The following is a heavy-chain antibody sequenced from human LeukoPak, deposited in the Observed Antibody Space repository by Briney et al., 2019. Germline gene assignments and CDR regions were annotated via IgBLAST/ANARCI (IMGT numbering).Heavy chain of an antibody. CDR2: VSGSGGST. D-gene: IGHD3-22*01. V-gene: IGHV3-23*01. CDR3: AKNRGPSYYYDSSGGYYFDY. CDR1: GFTFSSYA. Sequence: GGSLRLSCAASGFTFSSYAMSWVRQAPGKGLEWVSAVSGSGGSTYYADSVKGRFTISRDNSKNTLYLQMNSLRVEDTAVYYCAKNRGPSYYYDSSGGYYFDYWGQGTLVTVSS. J-gene: IGHJ4*02.